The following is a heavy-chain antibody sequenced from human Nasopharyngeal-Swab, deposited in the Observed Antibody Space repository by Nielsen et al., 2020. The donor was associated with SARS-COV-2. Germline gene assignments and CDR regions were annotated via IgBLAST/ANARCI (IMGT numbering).Heavy chain of an antibody. D-gene: IGHD3-22*01. J-gene: IGHJ4*02. CDR2: ISGSGGST. Sequence: GESLKISCVASGFTFSSYAMTWVRQAPGKGLEWVSGISGSGGSLGWISAISGSGGSTYYADSVKGRFTISRDNSKNTLYLQMNSLRAEDTAVYYCAKGDSSGSFDYWGQGTLVTVSS. V-gene: IGHV3-23*01. CDR1: GFTFSSYA. CDR3: AKGDSSGSFDY.